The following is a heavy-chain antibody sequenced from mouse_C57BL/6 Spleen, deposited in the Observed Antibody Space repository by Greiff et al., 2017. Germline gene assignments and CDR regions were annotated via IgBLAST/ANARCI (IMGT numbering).Heavy chain of an antibody. CDR3: ARESFTTVVAYYFDY. V-gene: IGHV1-81*01. D-gene: IGHD1-1*01. CDR1: GYTFTSYG. J-gene: IGHJ2*01. Sequence: VKLMESGAELARPGASVKLSCKASGYTFTSYGISWVKQRTGQGLEWIGEIYPRSGNTYYNEKFKGKATLTADKSSSTAYMELRSLTSEDSAVYFCARESFTTVVAYYFDYWGQGTTLTVSS. CDR2: IYPRSGNT.